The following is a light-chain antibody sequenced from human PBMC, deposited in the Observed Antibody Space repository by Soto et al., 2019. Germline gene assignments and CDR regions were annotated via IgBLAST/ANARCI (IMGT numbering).Light chain of an antibody. CDR3: AAWDDSLSGVV. V-gene: IGLV1-47*01. CDR2: RNN. CDR1: SSNIGSNY. Sequence: QSVLTQPPSASGTPGQRVTISCCGSSSNIGSNYVYWYQQLPGTAPKLLIYRNNQRPSGVPDRFSGSKSGTSASRAISGLRSEDEADYYCAAWDDSLSGVVFGGGTKLTVL. J-gene: IGLJ2*01.